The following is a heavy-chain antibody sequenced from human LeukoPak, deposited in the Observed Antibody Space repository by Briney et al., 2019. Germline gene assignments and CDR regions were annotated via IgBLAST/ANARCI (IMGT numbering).Heavy chain of an antibody. CDR1: GFTFIDYA. D-gene: IGHD4-11*01. Sequence: GGTLRLSCAASGFTFIDYAMTGVRQAPGKGLEGVSTIRYGADSAYYADSVKGRFTISRDNSKNTVYLQMNSLRVDDTAVYYCAKGLTTHDYWGQGTLVTVSS. J-gene: IGHJ4*02. CDR3: AKGLTTHDY. V-gene: IGHV3-23*01. CDR2: IRYGADSA.